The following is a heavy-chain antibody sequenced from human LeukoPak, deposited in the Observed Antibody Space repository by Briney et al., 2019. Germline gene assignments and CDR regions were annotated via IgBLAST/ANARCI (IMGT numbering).Heavy chain of an antibody. CDR2: ISYDGSNK. CDR1: GFTFSSYG. Sequence: PGGSLRLSCAASGFTFSSYGMHWVRQAPGKGLEWVAVISYDGSNKYYADSVKGRFTISRDNSKNTLYLQMNSLRAEDTAVYYCAITVRSGAFDIWGQGTMVTVSS. CDR3: AITVRSGAFDI. V-gene: IGHV3-30*03. D-gene: IGHD1-14*01. J-gene: IGHJ3*02.